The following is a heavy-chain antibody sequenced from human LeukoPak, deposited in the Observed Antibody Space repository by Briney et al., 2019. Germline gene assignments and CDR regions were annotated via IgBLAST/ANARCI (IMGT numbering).Heavy chain of an antibody. D-gene: IGHD3-3*01. CDR3: AREQGITIFGAPPVPFDC. J-gene: IGHJ4*02. Sequence: GRSLRLSCAASGFTLSTYTMHWVRHAPGQGLDWMSVITYNGSKKYSADSATGRFTISRDNSKNTLYLQMNSPRAEDTAVYYCAREQGITIFGAPPVPFDCWGQGTLVTVSP. CDR1: GFTLSTYT. CDR2: ITYNGSKK. V-gene: IGHV3-30-3*01.